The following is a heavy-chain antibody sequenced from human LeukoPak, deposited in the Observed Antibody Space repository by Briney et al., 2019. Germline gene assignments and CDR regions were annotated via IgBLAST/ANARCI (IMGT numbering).Heavy chain of an antibody. CDR1: GFTFSTYG. D-gene: IGHD1-1*01. Sequence: GGSLRLSCAASGFTFSTYGMTWVRQAPGKGLEWVSAIGGRGYSTYYADSVKGRFAISRDNSKSTLYLQMNSLRAEDTAVYYCARTGPYYFDYWGQGTLVTVSS. V-gene: IGHV3-23*01. J-gene: IGHJ4*02. CDR2: IGGRGYST. CDR3: ARTGPYYFDY.